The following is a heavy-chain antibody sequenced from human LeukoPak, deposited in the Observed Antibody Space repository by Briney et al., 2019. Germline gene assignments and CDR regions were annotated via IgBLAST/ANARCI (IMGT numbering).Heavy chain of an antibody. J-gene: IGHJ4*02. V-gene: IGHV1-18*04. Sequence: ASVKVSCKASGYTFTSHGITWVRQAPGQGLEWMGWISTYNVNTNYAQKLQGRVTMTTDTSTSTACMELSSLRSEDTAVYYCARDVRGYSGYDLTTTDYWGQGTLVTVSS. CDR3: ARDVRGYSGYDLTTTDY. CDR2: ISTYNVNT. D-gene: IGHD5-12*01. CDR1: GYTFTSHG.